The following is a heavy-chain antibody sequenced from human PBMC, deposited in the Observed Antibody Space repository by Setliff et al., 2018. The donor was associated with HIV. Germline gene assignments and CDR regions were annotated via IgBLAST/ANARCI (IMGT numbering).Heavy chain of an antibody. Sequence: PGGSLRLSCAASGFTFDDYTMHWVRQAPGKGLEWVSLISWDGDSTYYADYVKGRFTISRDNFKNTLYLQMNSLRPDDTAVYYCARQILRGVWLTDYWGQGTLVTVSS. J-gene: IGHJ4*02. CDR3: ARQILRGVWLTDY. CDR1: GFTFDDYT. V-gene: IGHV3-43*01. CDR2: ISWDGDST. D-gene: IGHD5-12*01.